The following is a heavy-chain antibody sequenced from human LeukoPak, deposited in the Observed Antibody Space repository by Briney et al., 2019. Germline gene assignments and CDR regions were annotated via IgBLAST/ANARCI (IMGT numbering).Heavy chain of an antibody. CDR3: ARMVRGRGYYFYHMDV. J-gene: IGHJ6*03. CDR2: IYYNGNT. D-gene: IGHD3-10*01. Sequence: SETLSLTCTVSGDSIGSSTYYWGWIRQPPGKGLEWIGSIYYNGNTYYNPSLKSRVTISVDTSKNDFSLKLSSVTAADTAVYSCARMVRGRGYYFYHMDVWGIGTTVTVSS. CDR1: GDSIGSSTYY. V-gene: IGHV4-39*02.